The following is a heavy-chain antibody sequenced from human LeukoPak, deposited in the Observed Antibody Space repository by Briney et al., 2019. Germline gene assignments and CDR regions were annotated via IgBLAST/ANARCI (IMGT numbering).Heavy chain of an antibody. D-gene: IGHD6-19*01. Sequence: PGGSLRLSCAASGFTFSSYSMNWVRQAPGKGLEWVANIKQDGSEKYYVDSVKGRFTISRDSAKNSLYLQMNSLRAEDTAVYYCARDCLGVAGTRWFDPWGQGTLVTVSS. CDR1: GFTFSSYS. V-gene: IGHV3-7*01. CDR3: ARDCLGVAGTRWFDP. CDR2: IKQDGSEK. J-gene: IGHJ5*02.